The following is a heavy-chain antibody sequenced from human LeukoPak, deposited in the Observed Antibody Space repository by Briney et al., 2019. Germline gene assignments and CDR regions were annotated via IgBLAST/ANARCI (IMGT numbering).Heavy chain of an antibody. CDR2: ISGSGGST. J-gene: IGHJ4*02. CDR1: GFTFSSYA. V-gene: IGHV3-23*01. Sequence: GGPLRLSCAASGFTFSSYAMSWVRQAPGKGLEWVSAISGSGGSTYYADSVKGRFTISRDNSKNTLYLQMNSLRAEDTAVYYCAKVERNYDSSGYLFDYWGQGTLVTVSS. CDR3: AKVERNYDSSGYLFDY. D-gene: IGHD3-22*01.